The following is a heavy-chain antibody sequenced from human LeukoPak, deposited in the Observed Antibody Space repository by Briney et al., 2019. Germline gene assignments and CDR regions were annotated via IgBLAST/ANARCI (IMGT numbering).Heavy chain of an antibody. CDR1: GDTFTSHY. J-gene: IGHJ5*02. CDR3: ARSPAYCSGSTCYGHNWFDP. CDR2: SNPRGGST. D-gene: IGHD2-15*01. Sequence: GASVKVSCKASGDTFTSHYIHWVRQAPGQGLEWMGISNPRGGSTSHAQKFQGRVTMTTDTSTSTVYMELSSLRSEGTAVYYCARSPAYCSGSTCYGHNWFDPWGQGTLVTVSS. V-gene: IGHV1-46*01.